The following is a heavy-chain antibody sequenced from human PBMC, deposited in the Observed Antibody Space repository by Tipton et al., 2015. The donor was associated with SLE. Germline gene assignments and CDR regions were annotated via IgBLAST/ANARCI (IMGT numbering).Heavy chain of an antibody. V-gene: IGHV1-69*06. CDR1: GGTFSSYA. D-gene: IGHD2-15*01. Sequence: QVQLVQSGAEVKKPGSSVKVSCKASGGTFSSYAISWVRQAPGQGLEWMGGIIPTFPTANYAQKFQGRVTITADKSTSTAYMELNSLRSEDTAMYYCACLVACGGTCYFFDFWGQGTLVTVSS. CDR2: IIPTFPTA. CDR3: ACLVACGGTCYFFDF. J-gene: IGHJ4*02.